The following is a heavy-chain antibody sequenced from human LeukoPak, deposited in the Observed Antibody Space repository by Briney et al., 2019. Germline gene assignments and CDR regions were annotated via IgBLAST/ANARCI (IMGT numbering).Heavy chain of an antibody. Sequence: SETLSLTCAVYGGSFSGYYWSWIRRPPGKGLEWIGEINHSGSTNYNPSLKSRVTISVDTSKNQFSLKLSSVTAADTAVYYCARGVVVVPAANSPYYFDYWGQGTLVTVSS. CDR2: INHSGST. D-gene: IGHD2-2*01. J-gene: IGHJ4*02. V-gene: IGHV4-34*01. CDR3: ARGVVVVPAANSPYYFDY. CDR1: GGSFSGYY.